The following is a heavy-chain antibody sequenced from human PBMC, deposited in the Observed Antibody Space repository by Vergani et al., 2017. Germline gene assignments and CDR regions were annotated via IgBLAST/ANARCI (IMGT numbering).Heavy chain of an antibody. Sequence: QVQLVQSGAEVKKPGSSVKVSCKASGGTFSSYAISWVRQAPGQGLEWMGRITPIFGTANYAQKFQGRVTITADESTSPAYMELRSLRSEDTAVYYCARVARVEYSSSYYGMDAWGQGTTVTVSS. V-gene: IGHV1-69*18. J-gene: IGHJ6*02. CDR1: GGTFSSYA. CDR2: ITPIFGTA. D-gene: IGHD6-6*01. CDR3: ARVARVEYSSSYYGMDA.